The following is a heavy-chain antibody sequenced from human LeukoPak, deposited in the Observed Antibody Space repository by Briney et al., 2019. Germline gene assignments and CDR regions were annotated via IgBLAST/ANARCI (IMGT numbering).Heavy chain of an antibody. D-gene: IGHD3-10*01. CDR2: IYYSGST. J-gene: IGHJ4*02. Sequence: SETLSLTCTVSGGSISSYYWSWIRQPPGKGLEWIGYIYYSGSTNYNPSLKSRVTISVDTSKNQFSLKLSSVTAADTAVYYCARRRITMVRGVMGYFDYWGQGTLVTVSS. V-gene: IGHV4-59*01. CDR1: GGSISSYY. CDR3: ARRRITMVRGVMGYFDY.